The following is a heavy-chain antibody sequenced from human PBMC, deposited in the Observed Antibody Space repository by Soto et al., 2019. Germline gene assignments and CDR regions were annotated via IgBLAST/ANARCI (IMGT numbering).Heavy chain of an antibody. V-gene: IGHV3-23*01. CDR2: ISGSDGST. D-gene: IGHD5-12*01. CDR3: AKAISGYNAPLDH. CDR1: GFTFSSYA. Sequence: GGSLRLSCAASGFTFSSYAMNWVRQAPGKGLEWVSVISGSDGSTYYADSVKGRFTISRDNSKNTLYVEMNRLRAEDTAVYYYAKAISGYNAPLDHWGQGTRVTVSS. J-gene: IGHJ4*02.